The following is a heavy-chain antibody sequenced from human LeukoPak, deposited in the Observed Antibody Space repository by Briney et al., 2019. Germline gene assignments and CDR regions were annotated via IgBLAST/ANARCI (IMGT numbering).Heavy chain of an antibody. V-gene: IGHV3-74*01. CDR3: ARASVVSTGPYDY. Sequence: GGSLRLSCEASGFTFSNYDMAWVRQAPGKGLVWVSRINSDGSATYADSVKGRFTISRDNAKNTLDLQMNSLRAEDTAVYYCARASVVSTGPYDYWGQGTLVTVSS. J-gene: IGHJ4*02. CDR2: INSDGSA. CDR1: GFTFSNYD. D-gene: IGHD2-2*01.